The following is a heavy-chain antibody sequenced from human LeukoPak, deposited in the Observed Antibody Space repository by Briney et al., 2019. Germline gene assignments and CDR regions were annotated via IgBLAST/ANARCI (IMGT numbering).Heavy chain of an antibody. CDR3: ARAKGPPSMFDY. Sequence: PGGSLRLSCAASGFTFSDYYMSWIRQAPGKGLEWVSYISSSGSTIYYADSVKGRFTISRDNAKNSLYPQMNGLIAEDTAVYYCARAKGPPSMFDYWGQGTLVTVSS. V-gene: IGHV3-11*04. J-gene: IGHJ4*02. CDR2: ISSSGSTI. CDR1: GFTFSDYY.